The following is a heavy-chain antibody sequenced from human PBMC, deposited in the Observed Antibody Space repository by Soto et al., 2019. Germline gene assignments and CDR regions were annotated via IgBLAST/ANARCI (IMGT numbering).Heavy chain of an antibody. D-gene: IGHD3-22*01. CDR3: ARRANNYESGAIYFDY. V-gene: IGHV4-59*08. CDR1: GGSISAYY. CDR2: IYYRGNT. J-gene: IGHJ4*02. Sequence: SETLSLTCTVSGGSISAYYWSWIRQPPGKGLEWIGYIYYRGNTNYNPSFKSRVTISVDTSKNQFSLRLSSVTAADTAVYYCARRANNYESGAIYFDYWGQGTLVTVSS.